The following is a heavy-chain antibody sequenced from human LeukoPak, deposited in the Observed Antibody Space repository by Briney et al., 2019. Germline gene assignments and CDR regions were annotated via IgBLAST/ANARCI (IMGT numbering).Heavy chain of an antibody. D-gene: IGHD3-10*01. J-gene: IGHJ4*02. CDR2: IYTSGST. CDR3: ARLPLVTMVRGVDY. CDR1: GGSFSGYY. V-gene: IGHV4-59*10. Sequence: SETLSLTCAVYGGSFSGYYWSWIRQPAGKGLEWIGRIYTSGSTNYNPSLKSRVTISVDTSKNQFSLKLSSVTAADTAVYYCARLPLVTMVRGVDYWGQGTLVTVSS.